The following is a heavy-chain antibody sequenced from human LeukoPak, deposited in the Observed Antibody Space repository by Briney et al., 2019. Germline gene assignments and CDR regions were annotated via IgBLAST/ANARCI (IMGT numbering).Heavy chain of an antibody. D-gene: IGHD6-19*01. V-gene: IGHV3-23*01. CDR1: GFTFSSYA. CDR3: AKESSGGWYFDY. CDR2: ISGSGGST. J-gene: IGHJ4*02. Sequence: GGSLRLSCAASGFTFSSYAMSWVRQAPGKGLEWVSAISGSGGSTYYADSVKGRFTISRDNSKDSLYLQMNSLRAEDTAVYYCAKESSGGWYFDYWGQGTLVTVSS.